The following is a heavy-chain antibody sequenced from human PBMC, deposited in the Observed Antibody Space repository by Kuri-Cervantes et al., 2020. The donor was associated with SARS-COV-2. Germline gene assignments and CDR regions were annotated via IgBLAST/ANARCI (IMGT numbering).Heavy chain of an antibody. Sequence: GESLKISCAASGFTVSSNYTSWVRQAPGKGLEWVSVIYSGGSTYYADSVKGRFTISRDNSKNTLYLQMNSLRAEDTAVYYCARVRMPAYYFDYWGQGTLVTVSS. CDR3: ARVRMPAYYFDY. J-gene: IGHJ4*02. D-gene: IGHD2-2*01. V-gene: IGHV3-53*01. CDR1: GFTVSSNY. CDR2: IYSGGST.